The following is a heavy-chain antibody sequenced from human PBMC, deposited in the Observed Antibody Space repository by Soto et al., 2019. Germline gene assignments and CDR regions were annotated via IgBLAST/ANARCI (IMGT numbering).Heavy chain of an antibody. CDR2: ISYSGDT. Sequence: QVQLQEPGPGLLKPSQTLSLTCTVSGGSINSGGYYWSWIRQLPGKGLYYIGYISYSGDTYYNPSPRSRTTVSLDTSKNQFSRKLSSVTAVDTAVYFCARGILWFGVTYRAYWAQGTLVTVSS. CDR1: GGSINSGGYY. V-gene: IGHV4-31*03. D-gene: IGHD3-10*01. CDR3: ARGILWFGVTYRAY. J-gene: IGHJ4*02.